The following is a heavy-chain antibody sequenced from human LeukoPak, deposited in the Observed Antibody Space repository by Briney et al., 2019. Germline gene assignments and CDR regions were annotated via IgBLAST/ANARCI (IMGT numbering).Heavy chain of an antibody. J-gene: IGHJ6*03. V-gene: IGHV1-18*01. CDR1: GGTFSSYA. CDR2: ISAYNGNT. Sequence: ASVKVSCKASGGTFSSYAISWVRQAPGQGLEWMGWISAYNGNTNYAQKLQGRVTMTTDTSTSTAYMELRSLRSDDTAVYYCARVGGVDPNYYYYMDVWGKGTTVTVSS. CDR3: ARVGGVDPNYYYYMDV. D-gene: IGHD3-3*01.